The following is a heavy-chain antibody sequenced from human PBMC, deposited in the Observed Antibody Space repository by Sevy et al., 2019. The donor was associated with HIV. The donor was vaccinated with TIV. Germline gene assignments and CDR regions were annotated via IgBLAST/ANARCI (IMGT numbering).Heavy chain of an antibody. CDR1: GFTFSNAW. D-gene: IGHD6-13*01. V-gene: IGHV3-15*01. J-gene: IGHJ1*01. CDR2: LKSKTDGGTT. CDR3: TSVGYSSSWYVGASAEYFQH. Sequence: GGSLRLSCAASGFTFSNAWMSWVRLAPGKGLEWVGLLKSKTDGGTTDYAAPVKGRFTISRDDSKNTLYLQMNSLKTEDTAVYYCTSVGYSSSWYVGASAEYFQHWGQGTLVTVSS.